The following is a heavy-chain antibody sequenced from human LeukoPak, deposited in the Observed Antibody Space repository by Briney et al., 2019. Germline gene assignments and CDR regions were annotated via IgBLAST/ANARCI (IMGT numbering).Heavy chain of an antibody. D-gene: IGHD2-15*01. CDR2: INHSGST. Sequence: SETLSLTCAVYGGSFSGYYWSWIRQPPGKGLEWIGEINHSGSTNYNPSRKSRVTISVDTSKNQFSLKLSSVTAADRAVYYCASNPIVVVVAATPGWFDPWGQGTLVTVSS. CDR3: ASNPIVVVVAATPGWFDP. J-gene: IGHJ5*02. CDR1: GGSFSGYY. V-gene: IGHV4-34*01.